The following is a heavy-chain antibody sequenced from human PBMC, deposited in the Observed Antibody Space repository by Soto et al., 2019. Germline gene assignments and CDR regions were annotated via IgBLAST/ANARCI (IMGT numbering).Heavy chain of an antibody. CDR2: ISGSGGTT. V-gene: IGHV3-23*01. D-gene: IGHD6-19*01. J-gene: IGHJ3*02. CDR3: AKTANGWFSAFDI. CDR1: GFTFSSYA. Sequence: EVQLLESGGGLVQPGGSLRLSCAASGFTFSSYAMSWVRQAPGKGLEWVSAISGSGGTTYYADSVKGRFTFSRDNSKNTLYLQMNSLRGEDTAVYYCAKTANGWFSAFDILGQGTRVTVSS.